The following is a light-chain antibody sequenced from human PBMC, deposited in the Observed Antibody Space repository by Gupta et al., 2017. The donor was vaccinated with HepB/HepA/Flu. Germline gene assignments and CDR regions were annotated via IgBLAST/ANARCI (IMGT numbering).Light chain of an antibody. V-gene: IGKV4-1*01. Sequence: DIVMTQSPDSLAVSLGARATIDCKSSQNLLYSSNNKNYFAWYQQKPGQPPRLLIYWASTRESGVPDRFRGSGSGTDFTLTISSLQAEDVAVYYGQQYYSSLWTFGRGTKVEIK. J-gene: IGKJ1*01. CDR1: QNLLYSSNNKNY. CDR3: QQYYSSLWT. CDR2: WAS.